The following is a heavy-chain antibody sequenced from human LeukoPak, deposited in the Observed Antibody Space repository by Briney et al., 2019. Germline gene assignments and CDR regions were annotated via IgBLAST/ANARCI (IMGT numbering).Heavy chain of an antibody. V-gene: IGHV1-69*04. CDR2: IIPILGIA. Sequence: SVKVSCKASGYTFTGYYMHWVRQAPGQGLEWMGRIIPILGIANYAQKFQGRVTITADKSTSTAYMELSSLRSEDTAVYYCARVNSYDSSGYYYWGQGTLVTVSS. J-gene: IGHJ4*02. D-gene: IGHD3-22*01. CDR3: ARVNSYDSSGYYY. CDR1: GYTFTGYY.